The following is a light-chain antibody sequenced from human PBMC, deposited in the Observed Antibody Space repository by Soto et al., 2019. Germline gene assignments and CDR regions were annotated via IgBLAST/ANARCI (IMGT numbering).Light chain of an antibody. CDR1: NRDVGAYNY. Sequence: QSALTQPASVSGAPGQSITISCTGTNRDVGAYNYVSWYQQHPGEAPKLMIRDVSNRPSGVSNRFSGSKSGNTASLTISGLQAEDEADYYCSSYTSSVTYVFGTGTKVTVL. V-gene: IGLV2-14*03. CDR2: DVS. CDR3: SSYTSSVTYV. J-gene: IGLJ1*01.